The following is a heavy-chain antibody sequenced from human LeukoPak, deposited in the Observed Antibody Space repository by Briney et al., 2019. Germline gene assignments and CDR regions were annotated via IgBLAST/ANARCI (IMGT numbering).Heavy chain of an antibody. D-gene: IGHD5-18*01. CDR1: GGTFSSYA. J-gene: IGHJ4*02. Sequence: SVKVSCKASGGTFSSYAISWVRQAPGQGLEWMGRIIPILGIANYAQKFQGRVTITADKSTSTAYMELSSLRSEDTAVYYCARQDTAMVNYYFDYWGQGTLVTVSS. CDR2: IIPILGIA. V-gene: IGHV1-69*04. CDR3: ARQDTAMVNYYFDY.